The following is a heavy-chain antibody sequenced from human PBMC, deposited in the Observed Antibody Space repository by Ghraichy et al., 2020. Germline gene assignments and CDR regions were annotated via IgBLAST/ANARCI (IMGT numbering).Heavy chain of an antibody. CDR2: ISSSSSTI. V-gene: IGHV3-48*02. D-gene: IGHD2-15*01. CDR1: GFTFSSYS. CDR3: ARDVGYGSGGSCYPGPYYFDY. Sequence: GGSLRLSCAASGFTFSSYSMNWVRQAPGKGLEWVSYISSSSSTIYYADSVKGRFTISRDNAKNSLYLQMNSLRDEDTAVYYCARDVGYGSGGSCYPGPYYFDYWGRGTLVTVSS. J-gene: IGHJ4*02.